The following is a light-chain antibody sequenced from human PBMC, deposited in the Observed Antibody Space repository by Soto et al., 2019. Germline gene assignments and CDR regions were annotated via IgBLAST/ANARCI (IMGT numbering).Light chain of an antibody. CDR2: DTS. J-gene: IGKJ5*01. Sequence: EIVLAQASVTLSLPPGAGATLSWRASQSVSSSYLAWYQQKPGQAPRLLIYDTSNRATGVPARFSGSGSGTDFTLTIRSLEPEDCAIYYCQQRQYWPPITCGKGTQLEIK. CDR3: QQRQYWPPIT. V-gene: IGKV3-11*01. CDR1: QSVSSSY.